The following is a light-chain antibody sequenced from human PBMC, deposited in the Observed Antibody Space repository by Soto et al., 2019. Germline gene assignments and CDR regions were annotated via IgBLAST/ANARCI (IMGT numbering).Light chain of an antibody. CDR1: HNIVTY. J-gene: IGKJ2*01. Sequence: DIHMAQSPPSLSASVGDRVTITCRASHNIVTYLNWYQQKAGKAPSLLIYEASHLQSGVPFRFFGSSSGTDFTLTIDNLQHEDSANYYCQQSHSTPPTFGPGTKLEIK. V-gene: IGKV1-39*01. CDR3: QQSHSTPPT. CDR2: EAS.